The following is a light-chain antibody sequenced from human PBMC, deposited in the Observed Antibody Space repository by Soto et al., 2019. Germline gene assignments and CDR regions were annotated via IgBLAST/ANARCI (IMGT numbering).Light chain of an antibody. V-gene: IGLV2-14*01. J-gene: IGLJ2*01. Sequence: QSALTQPASVSGSPGQSITISCTGTSCDVGGYNYVSWYQQHPGKAPKLMIYDVTNRPSGVSHRFFASKSGNTTSLTIAALLADDDADDYCCSYTSSSNLVVFGGGTKLTVL. CDR1: SCDVGGYNY. CDR3: CSYTSSSNLVV. CDR2: DVT.